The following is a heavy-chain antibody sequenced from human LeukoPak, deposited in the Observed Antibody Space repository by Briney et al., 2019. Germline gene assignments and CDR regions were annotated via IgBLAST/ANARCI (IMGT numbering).Heavy chain of an antibody. J-gene: IGHJ4*02. Sequence: SGTLSLTCAVSGGSICSSNWWSWVRQPPGKGLEWIGEIYHSGSTNYNPSLKSRVTISVDKSKNQFSLKLSSVTAADTAVYYCARGGVLLWFGESHFDYWGQGTLVTVSS. CDR3: ARGGVLLWFGESHFDY. CDR2: IYHSGST. D-gene: IGHD3-10*01. CDR1: GGSICSSNW. V-gene: IGHV4-4*02.